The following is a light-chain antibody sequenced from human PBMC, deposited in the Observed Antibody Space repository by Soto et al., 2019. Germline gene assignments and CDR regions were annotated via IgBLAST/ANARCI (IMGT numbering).Light chain of an antibody. Sequence: QSALTQPPSASGSPGQSVTNSCTGTSSDVGGYNYVSWYQQYPGKAPKLMIYEVSKRPSGVPDRFSGSKSGKTASLTVSGLQAEDEADYYCSSYAGSDIWVFGGGTKLTVL. CDR1: SSDVGGYNY. CDR3: SSYAGSDIWV. CDR2: EVS. V-gene: IGLV2-8*01. J-gene: IGLJ3*02.